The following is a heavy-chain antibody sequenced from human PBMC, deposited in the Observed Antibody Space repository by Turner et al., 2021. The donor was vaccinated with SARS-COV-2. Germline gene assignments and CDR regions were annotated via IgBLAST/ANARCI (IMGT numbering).Heavy chain of an antibody. CDR2: ISSSSSYI. CDR1: GFTFRSYS. V-gene: IGHV3-21*01. J-gene: IGHJ3*02. D-gene: IGHD3-22*01. Sequence: EVQLVESGGGLVKPGGFLRISCSGSGFTFRSYSMNWVRQAPGKGLEWVSCISSSSSYIYYADSVKGRFTIGRVNAKNSLSMQMKSLRVNDPAVYYCARDVPTYYYDSSGYYTDAFDIWGQGTMVTVSS. CDR3: ARDVPTYYYDSSGYYTDAFDI.